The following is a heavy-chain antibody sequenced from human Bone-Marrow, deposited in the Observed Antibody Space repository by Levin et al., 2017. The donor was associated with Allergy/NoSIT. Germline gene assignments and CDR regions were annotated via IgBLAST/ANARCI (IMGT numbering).Heavy chain of an antibody. J-gene: IGHJ4*02. CDR3: ARDWYYYDL. V-gene: IGHV3-48*03. CDR2: ISHDDNTI. Sequence: GESLKISCAASGFTMSHFEMNWVRQAPGKGLEWVSFISHDDNTIYYADSVKGRFTISRDDTNNSLLLQMSSLRADDTAIYYCARDWYYYDLWGRGTQVTVSS. D-gene: IGHD3-22*01. CDR1: GFTMSHFE.